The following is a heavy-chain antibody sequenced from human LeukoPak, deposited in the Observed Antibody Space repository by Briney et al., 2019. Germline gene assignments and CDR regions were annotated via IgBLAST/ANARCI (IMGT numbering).Heavy chain of an antibody. D-gene: IGHD5-24*01. V-gene: IGHV1-46*01. CDR1: GYTFTSYY. CDR2: INPSSGIT. CDR3: ARGLVELATISPLGY. Sequence: ASVKVSCKASGYTFTSYYIHWVRQARGQGLEWMGIINPSSGITSDAQKFQGRVTMTRDTSTSTVYMELSSLRSEDTAVYYCARGLVELATISPLGYWGQGTLVTVSS. J-gene: IGHJ4*02.